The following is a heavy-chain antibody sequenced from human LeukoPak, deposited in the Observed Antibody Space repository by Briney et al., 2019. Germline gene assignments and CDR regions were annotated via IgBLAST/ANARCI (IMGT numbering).Heavy chain of an antibody. CDR2: IWYDGSNK. CDR1: GFTFTSYG. V-gene: IGHV3-33*08. Sequence: GRSLRLSCAASGFTFTSYGMHWVRQAPGKGLEWVAVIWYDGSNKYYADSVKGRFTISRDNSKNTLYLQMNSLRAEDTAVYYCARDSSGYFDYWGQGTLVTVSS. J-gene: IGHJ4*02. CDR3: ARDSSGYFDY. D-gene: IGHD3-22*01.